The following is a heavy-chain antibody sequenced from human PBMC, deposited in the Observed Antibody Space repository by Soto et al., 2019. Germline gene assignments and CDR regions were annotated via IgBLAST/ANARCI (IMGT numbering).Heavy chain of an antibody. CDR2: IYYSGST. D-gene: IGHD4-17*01. V-gene: IGHV4-39*01. CDR1: GGSISSSSYY. CDR3: ASPDYGGNSGRFDY. Sequence: PSETLSLTCTVSGGSISSSSYYWGWIRQPPGKGLEWIGSIYYSGSTYYNPSLKSRVTISVDTSKNQFSLKLSSVTAADTAVYYCASPDYGGNSGRFDYWGQGTLVTVS. J-gene: IGHJ4*02.